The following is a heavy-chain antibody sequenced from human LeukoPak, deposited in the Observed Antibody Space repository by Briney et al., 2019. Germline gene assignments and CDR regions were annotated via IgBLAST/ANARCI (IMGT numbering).Heavy chain of an antibody. J-gene: IGHJ4*02. Sequence: SETLSLTCTVSGGSISSSSFYWGWIRQPPGKELEWIGTIYYSGSTFYNPSLKSRVTISVDTSKNQFSLRLRSVTAADTAVYYCARADDFWSGGYFHDYWGQGTLVTVSS. D-gene: IGHD3-3*01. CDR1: GGSISSSSFY. V-gene: IGHV4-39*07. CDR3: ARADDFWSGGYFHDY. CDR2: IYYSGST.